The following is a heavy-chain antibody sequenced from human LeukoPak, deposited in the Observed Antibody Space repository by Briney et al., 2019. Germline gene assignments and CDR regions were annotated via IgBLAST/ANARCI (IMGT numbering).Heavy chain of an antibody. J-gene: IGHJ4*02. CDR3: ARHKTSNTYYYDGTGYYLDY. CDR2: IYYSGTT. CDR1: YGSISNRNYY. Sequence: SETLSLTCTVSYGSISNRNYYWGWIRQPPGKGLEWIGTIYYSGTTYYNPSLRSRATISVDTSKNQFSLELTSVTAADTAVFYCARHKTSNTYYYDGTGYYLDYWGQGTLVTVSS. D-gene: IGHD3-22*01. V-gene: IGHV4-39*01.